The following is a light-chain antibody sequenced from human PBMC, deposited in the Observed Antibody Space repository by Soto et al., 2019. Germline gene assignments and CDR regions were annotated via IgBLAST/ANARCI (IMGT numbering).Light chain of an antibody. CDR3: QRYGSAPWT. J-gene: IGKJ1*01. CDR2: GAS. CDR1: QSVSSSS. V-gene: IGKV3-20*01. Sequence: EIVLTQSPGTLSLSPGERATLSCRASQSVSSSSLAWYQQKRGRAPRLLIYGASSLATGIPARFSGSGSGTDFTLTISSLEPEDFAVYYCQRYGSAPWTFGQGTKVELK.